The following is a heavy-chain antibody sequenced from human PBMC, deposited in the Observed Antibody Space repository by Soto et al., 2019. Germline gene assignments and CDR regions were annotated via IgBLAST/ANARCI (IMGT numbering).Heavy chain of an antibody. CDR1: GFIFSNNW. Sequence: GSLRLSCAASGFIFSNNWMHWVRQTPEEGLVWVSRISGDGSSVYYEDSVRSRFIISRDNTRNTLYLHMDSLRAEDKGVYYCATGASRNFFDYWGLGTLVTVS. CDR2: ISGDGSSV. D-gene: IGHD3-3*01. J-gene: IGHJ4*02. V-gene: IGHV3-74*01. CDR3: ATGASRNFFDY.